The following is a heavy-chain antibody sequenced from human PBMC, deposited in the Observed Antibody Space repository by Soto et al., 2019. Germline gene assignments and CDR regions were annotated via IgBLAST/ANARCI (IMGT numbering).Heavy chain of an antibody. Sequence: GGSLRLSCAASGFTFSSYAMSWVRQAPGKGLEWVSAISGSGGSTYYADSVKGRFTISRDNSKNTRYLQMNSLRAEDTAVYYCAKVPRYTYYYDSSGYYSYFDYWGQGTLVTVSS. V-gene: IGHV3-23*01. CDR3: AKVPRYTYYYDSSGYYSYFDY. D-gene: IGHD3-22*01. J-gene: IGHJ4*02. CDR1: GFTFSSYA. CDR2: ISGSGGST.